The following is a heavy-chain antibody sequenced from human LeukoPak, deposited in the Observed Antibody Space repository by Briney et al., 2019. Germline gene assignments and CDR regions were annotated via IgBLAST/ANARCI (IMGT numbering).Heavy chain of an antibody. D-gene: IGHD3-22*01. CDR3: AREGPYYYDSSGYYPFDY. CDR2: ISSSSSYI. Sequence: RGSLRLSCAASGFTFSSYSMNWVRQAPGKGLEWVSSISSSSSYIYYADSVKGRFTISRDNAKNSLYLQMNSLRAEDTAVYYCAREGPYYYDSSGYYPFDYWGQGTLVTVSS. V-gene: IGHV3-21*01. CDR1: GFTFSSYS. J-gene: IGHJ4*02.